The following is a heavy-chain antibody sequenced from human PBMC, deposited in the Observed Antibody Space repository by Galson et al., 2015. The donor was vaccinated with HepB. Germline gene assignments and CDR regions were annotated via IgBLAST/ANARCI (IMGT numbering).Heavy chain of an antibody. V-gene: IGHV1-69*13. D-gene: IGHD3-3*01. CDR3: ARPGAIFGVVDAFDT. J-gene: IGHJ3*02. CDR1: GGTFSSYA. Sequence: SVKVSCKASGGTFSSYAISWVRQAPGQGLEWMGGIIPIFGTANYAQKFQGRVTITADESTSAAYMELSSLRSEDTAVYYCARPGAIFGVVDAFDTWGQGTMVTVSS. CDR2: IIPIFGTA.